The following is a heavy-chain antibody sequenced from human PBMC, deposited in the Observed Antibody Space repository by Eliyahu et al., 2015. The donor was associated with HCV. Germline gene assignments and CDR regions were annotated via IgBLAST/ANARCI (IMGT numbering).Heavy chain of an antibody. CDR2: IYYSGST. Sequence: QVQLQESGPGLVKPSETLSLTCTVSGGSXSSXYXXWIRQPPGKGLEWIGYIYYSGSTNYNPSLKSRVTISVDTSKNQFSLKLSSVTAADTAVYYCARDAKWPPMDSGSYYYYYMDVWGKGTTVTVSS. D-gene: IGHD1-26*01. CDR1: GGSXSSXY. J-gene: IGHJ6*03. CDR3: ARDAKWPPMDSGSYYYYYMDV. V-gene: IGHV4-59*01.